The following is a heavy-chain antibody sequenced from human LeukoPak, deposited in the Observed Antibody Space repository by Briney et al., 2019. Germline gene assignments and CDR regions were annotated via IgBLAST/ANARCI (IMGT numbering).Heavy chain of an antibody. J-gene: IGHJ6*02. Sequence: PSETLSLTCTVSGGSITSYYWSWIRQPPGKGLEWIGYIYHSGSTNYNPSLKSRVTISVDTSKNQFSLKLSSVTAADTAVYYCASYSSGWSANYYYYGMDVWGQGTTVTVSS. CDR1: GGSITSYY. D-gene: IGHD6-19*01. CDR3: ASYSSGWSANYYYYGMDV. CDR2: IYHSGST. V-gene: IGHV4-59*08.